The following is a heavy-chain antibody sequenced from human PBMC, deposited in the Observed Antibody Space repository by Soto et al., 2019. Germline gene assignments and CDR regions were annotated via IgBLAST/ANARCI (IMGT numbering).Heavy chain of an antibody. CDR2: IYSGGST. CDR3: ARMGFGEFGFDP. Sequence: EVQLVESGGGLVQPGGSLRLSCAASGFTVSSNYMSWVRQAPGKGLEWVSVIYSGGSTYYADSVKGRFTISRDNSKNTLYVQMNSLRAEDTAVYYCARMGFGEFGFDPWGQGTLVTVSS. D-gene: IGHD3-10*01. CDR1: GFTVSSNY. J-gene: IGHJ5*02. V-gene: IGHV3-66*01.